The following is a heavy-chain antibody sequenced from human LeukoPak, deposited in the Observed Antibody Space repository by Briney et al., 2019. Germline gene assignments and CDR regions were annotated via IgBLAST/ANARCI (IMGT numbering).Heavy chain of an antibody. CDR2: IYYSGST. V-gene: IGHV4-39*01. D-gene: IGHD3-22*01. J-gene: IGHJ4*02. Sequence: NPSETLSLTCTVSGGSISSSSYYWGWIRQPPGKGLEWIGSIYYSGSTYHNPSLKSRVTISVDTSKNQFSLKLSSVTAADTAVYYCARPNYYDSSGYYYFDYWGQGTLVTVSS. CDR3: ARPNYYDSSGYYYFDY. CDR1: GGSISSSSYY.